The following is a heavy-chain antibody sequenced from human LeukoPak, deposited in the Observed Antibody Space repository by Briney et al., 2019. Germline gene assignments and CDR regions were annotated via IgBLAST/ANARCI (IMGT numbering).Heavy chain of an antibody. V-gene: IGHV3-49*04. Sequence: PGGSLRLSCTGSGFTFGDFAMSWVRQAPGKGLEWVGLIRSKPYGGTPEYAASVKGRFTISRDASKSVAYLQMNSLKTEDTALYYCTRQGYSNFWYRGGSEYWGQGSLVTVSS. D-gene: IGHD6-13*01. CDR2: IRSKPYGGTP. CDR1: GFTFGDFA. CDR3: TRQGYSNFWYRGGSEY. J-gene: IGHJ4*02.